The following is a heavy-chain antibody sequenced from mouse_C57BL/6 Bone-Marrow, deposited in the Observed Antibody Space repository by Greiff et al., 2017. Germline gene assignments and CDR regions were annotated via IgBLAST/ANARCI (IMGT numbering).Heavy chain of an antibody. Sequence: QVQLQQPGAELVKPGASVKMSCKASGYTFTSYWITWVKQRPGQGLEWIGDIYPGSGSTNYNEKFKSKATLTVDTSSSTAYMQLSSLTSEDSAVYYCARWTVTPYDFDCWGQGTTLTVSS. CDR3: ARWTVTPYDFDC. D-gene: IGHD2-13*01. V-gene: IGHV1-55*01. J-gene: IGHJ2*01. CDR1: GYTFTSYW. CDR2: IYPGSGST.